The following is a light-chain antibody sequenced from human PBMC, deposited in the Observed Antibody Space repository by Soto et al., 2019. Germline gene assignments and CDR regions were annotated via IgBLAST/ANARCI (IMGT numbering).Light chain of an antibody. CDR3: QQYDNMVT. Sequence: DIQMTQSPSSLSASVGDRVTITCQASQDISNYLNWYQRKPGKAPKLLIYDASNLEAGVASRFSGSGSGTDFTFTISSLQPEDIATYYCQQYDNMVTFGGGTKVDI. CDR1: QDISNY. CDR2: DAS. J-gene: IGKJ4*01. V-gene: IGKV1-33*01.